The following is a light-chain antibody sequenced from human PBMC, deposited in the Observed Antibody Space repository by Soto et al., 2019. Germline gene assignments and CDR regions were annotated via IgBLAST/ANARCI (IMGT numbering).Light chain of an antibody. J-gene: IGKJ1*01. CDR1: QSVSSSY. CDR3: QQYVSSQT. Sequence: EIVLTQSPGTLSLSPGERATLSCRASQSVSSSYLAWYQQKPGQAPRLLIYGASSRATGIPDRFSGSGSGTDFTLTISRLDPEDFAVYYCQQYVSSQTF. V-gene: IGKV3-20*01. CDR2: GAS.